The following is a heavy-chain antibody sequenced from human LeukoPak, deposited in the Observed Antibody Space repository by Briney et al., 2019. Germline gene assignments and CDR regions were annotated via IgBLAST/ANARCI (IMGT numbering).Heavy chain of an antibody. CDR1: GLTFSIYW. CDR3: ARDPKSGWYYFDY. V-gene: IGHV3-7*01. CDR2: IKQDGSEK. Sequence: GGSLRLSCAASGLTFSIYWMSWVRQAPGKGLEWVANIKQDGSEKYYVDSVKGRFTISRDNAKNSLYLQMNSLRAEDTAVYYCARDPKSGWYYFDYWGQGTLVTVSP. J-gene: IGHJ4*02. D-gene: IGHD6-19*01.